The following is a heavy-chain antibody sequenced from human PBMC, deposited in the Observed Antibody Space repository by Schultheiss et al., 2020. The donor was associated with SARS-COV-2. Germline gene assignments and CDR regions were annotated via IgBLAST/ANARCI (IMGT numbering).Heavy chain of an antibody. D-gene: IGHD6-19*01. V-gene: IGHV3-21*01. J-gene: IGHJ4*02. CDR1: GFTFSSYS. CDR2: ISSSSSYI. CDR3: ARVGSVALTDY. Sequence: GGSLRLSCAASGFTFSSYSMNWVRQAPGKGLEWVSSISSSSSYIYYADSVKGRFTISRDNAKNSLYLQMNSLRAEDTAVYYCARVGSVALTDYWGQGTLVTVAS.